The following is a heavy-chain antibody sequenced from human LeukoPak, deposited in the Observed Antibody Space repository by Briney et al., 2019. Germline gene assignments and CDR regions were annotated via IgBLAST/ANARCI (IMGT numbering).Heavy chain of an antibody. J-gene: IGHJ5*02. CDR1: GGFFSGYY. V-gene: IGHV4-34*01. Sequence: SETLSLTCAVYGGFFSGYYWSWIRQPPGKGLEWIGEINHSGSTNYNPSLKSRVTISVDTSKNQFSLKLSSVTAADTAVYYCARGHRDYDFWSGYLRGDSDPWGQGTLVTVSS. D-gene: IGHD3-3*01. CDR3: ARGHRDYDFWSGYLRGDSDP. CDR2: INHSGST.